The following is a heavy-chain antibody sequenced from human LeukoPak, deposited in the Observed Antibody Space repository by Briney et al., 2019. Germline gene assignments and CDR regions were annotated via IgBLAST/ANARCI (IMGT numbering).Heavy chain of an antibody. CDR1: GGSISGYY. Sequence: PSETLSLTCTVSGGSISGYYWSWIRQPPGKGLEWIGYIYYSGSTNYNPSLKSRVTISVDTSKNQFSLKLSSVTAADTAVYYCARHPDTAMVTYDYWGQGTLVTVSS. CDR3: ARHPDTAMVTYDY. CDR2: IYYSGST. D-gene: IGHD5-18*01. J-gene: IGHJ4*02. V-gene: IGHV4-59*08.